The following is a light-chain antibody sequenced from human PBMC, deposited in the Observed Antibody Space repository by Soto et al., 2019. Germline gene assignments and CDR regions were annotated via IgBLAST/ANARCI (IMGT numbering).Light chain of an antibody. Sequence: QSVLTQPPSVSEAPRQRVTISCSGSWSNIGNNAVNWYQQLPGKAPKLLIYYDDLLSSGVYDRFSGSKSGTSASLAISGLQSEDEADYYCAVWDDNLNGVVFGGGTKLTVL. J-gene: IGLJ2*01. V-gene: IGLV1-36*01. CDR1: WSNIGNNA. CDR3: AVWDDNLNGVV. CDR2: YDD.